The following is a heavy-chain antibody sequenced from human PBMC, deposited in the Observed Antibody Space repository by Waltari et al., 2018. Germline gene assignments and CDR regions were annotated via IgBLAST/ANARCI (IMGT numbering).Heavy chain of an antibody. V-gene: IGHV3-30*18. CDR2: IWFDGSIK. Sequence: QVQLVESGGGVVQPGRSLRLSCAVSGFTFSSYGMHWVRQAPGKGLGWVSAIWFDGSIKYYADSVKGRFTISRDNSKNTLFLQMNSLKAEDTAMYYCAKDTGRYYYYMDVWGKGTTVTVSS. J-gene: IGHJ6*03. CDR3: AKDTGRYYYYMDV. D-gene: IGHD4-17*01. CDR1: GFTFSSYG.